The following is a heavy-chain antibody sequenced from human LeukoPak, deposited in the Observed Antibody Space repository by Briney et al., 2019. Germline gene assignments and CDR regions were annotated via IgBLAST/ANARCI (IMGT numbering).Heavy chain of an antibody. V-gene: IGHV3-30*02. Sequence: GGSLRLSCAASGFTFSSYGMHWVRQAPGKGLEWVAFIRYDGSNKYYADSVKGRFTISRDNAKNSLYLQMNSLRAEDTAVYYCARGGIAAAGSCSDYWGQGTLVTVSS. CDR1: GFTFSSYG. D-gene: IGHD6-13*01. CDR3: ARGGIAAAGSCSDY. J-gene: IGHJ4*02. CDR2: IRYDGSNK.